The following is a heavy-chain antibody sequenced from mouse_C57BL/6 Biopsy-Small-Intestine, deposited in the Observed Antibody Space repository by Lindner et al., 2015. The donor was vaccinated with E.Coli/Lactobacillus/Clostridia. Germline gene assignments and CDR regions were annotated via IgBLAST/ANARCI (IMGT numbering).Heavy chain of an antibody. CDR1: GYSFTGYF. Sequence: VQLQESGPELVKPGASVKISCKASGYSFTGYFMHWVKQSHGKSLEWIGRINPYNGDTFYNQKFKGKATLTVDKSSTTAHMELRSLTSEDSAVYYCARHHYSNYGWFAYWGQGTLVTVSA. CDR3: ARHHYSNYGWFAY. CDR2: INPYNGDT. J-gene: IGHJ3*01. V-gene: IGHV1-20*01. D-gene: IGHD2-5*01.